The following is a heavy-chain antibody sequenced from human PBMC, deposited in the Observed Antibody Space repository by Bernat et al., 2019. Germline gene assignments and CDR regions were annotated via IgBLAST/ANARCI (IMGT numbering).Heavy chain of an antibody. J-gene: IGHJ4*02. Sequence: VQLVESGGGLVQPGRSLRLSCAASGFTFSSYGMHWVRQAPGKGLEWVAVISYDGSNKYYADSVKGRFTISRDNSKNTLYLQMNSLRAEDTAVYYCAKDLLGTAYVFDYWGQGTLVTVSS. D-gene: IGHD5-18*01. V-gene: IGHV3-30*18. CDR1: GFTFSSYG. CDR2: ISYDGSNK. CDR3: AKDLLGTAYVFDY.